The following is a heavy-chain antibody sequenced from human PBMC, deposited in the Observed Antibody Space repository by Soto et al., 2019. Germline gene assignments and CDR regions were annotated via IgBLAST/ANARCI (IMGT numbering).Heavy chain of an antibody. CDR1: GFIFENFG. J-gene: IGHJ3*02. Sequence: PGGSLRLSCAASGFIFENFGMSWVRQAPGKGLEWISSITSASDYIFYADSVKGRFTISRDNANNSLYLQMNSLRAEDTAVYYCARVGTGSSTPLDIWGQGTMVTVSS. CDR3: ARVGTGSSTPLDI. CDR2: ITSASDYI. D-gene: IGHD3-9*01. V-gene: IGHV3-21*01.